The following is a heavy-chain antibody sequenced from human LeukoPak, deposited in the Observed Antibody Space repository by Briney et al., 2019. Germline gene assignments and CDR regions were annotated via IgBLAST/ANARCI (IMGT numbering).Heavy chain of an antibody. CDR1: GFTFSRHW. D-gene: IGHD2/OR15-2a*01. Sequence: GGSLRLSCATSGFTFSRHWMSWVRQAPGKGPEWVANIKQDGSERYYVESVKGRFTISRDNGKNPLYLQMNSLRVEDTAVYYCARDGGHSTDLDYWGQGILVTVSS. V-gene: IGHV3-7*01. J-gene: IGHJ4*02. CDR3: ARDGGHSTDLDY. CDR2: IKQDGSER.